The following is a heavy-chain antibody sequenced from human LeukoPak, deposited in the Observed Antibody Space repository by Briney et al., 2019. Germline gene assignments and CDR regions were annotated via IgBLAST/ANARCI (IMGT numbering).Heavy chain of an antibody. J-gene: IGHJ5*02. CDR3: VKDNGRWFDP. V-gene: IGHV4-59*01. D-gene: IGHD1-26*01. CDR1: GGSMRSNY. CDR2: IYYSGNT. Sequence: SETLSLTCTVSGGSMRSNYWSLTRQPPEKGLEWIGNIYYSGNTNYNPSLKSRVTISIDPSKNQFSLKLSSVTAADTAIYYCVKDNGRWFDPWGQGTLVIVSS.